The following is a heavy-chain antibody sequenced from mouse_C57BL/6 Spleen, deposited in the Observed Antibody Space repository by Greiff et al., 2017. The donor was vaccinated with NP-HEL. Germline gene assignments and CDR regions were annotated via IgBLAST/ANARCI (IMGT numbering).Heavy chain of an antibody. Sequence: VKLQESGPELVKPGASVKISCKASGYAFSSSWMNWVKQRPGKGLEWIGRIYPGDGDTNYNGKFKGKATLTADKSSSTAYMQLSSLTSEDSAVYFCARLENYYFDYWGQGTTLTVSS. CDR3: ARLENYYFDY. CDR2: IYPGDGDT. J-gene: IGHJ2*01. V-gene: IGHV1-82*01. CDR1: GYAFSSSW.